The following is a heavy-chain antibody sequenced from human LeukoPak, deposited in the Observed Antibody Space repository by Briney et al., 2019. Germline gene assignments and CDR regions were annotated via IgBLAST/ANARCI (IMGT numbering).Heavy chain of an antibody. CDR3: ASEAAAGTWDY. CDR2: INHSGST. J-gene: IGHJ4*02. CDR1: GGSFSGYY. D-gene: IGHD6-13*01. Sequence: SETLSLTCAVYGGSFSGYYWSWIRQPPGKGLEWIGEINHSGSTNYNPSLKSRVTISVDTSKNQFSLKLSSVTAADTAVYYCASEAAAGTWDYWGQGTLVTVSS. V-gene: IGHV4-34*01.